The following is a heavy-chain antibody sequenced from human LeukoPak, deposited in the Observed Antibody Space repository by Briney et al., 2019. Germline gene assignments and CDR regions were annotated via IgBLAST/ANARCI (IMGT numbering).Heavy chain of an antibody. CDR2: INPNSGNT. CDR1: GYTFTGYY. CDR3: ARGQQLVDLGLDYYYMDV. D-gene: IGHD6-13*01. V-gene: IGHV1-8*03. J-gene: IGHJ6*03. Sequence: ASVKVSCKASGYTFTGYYMHWVRQAPGQGLEWMGWINPNSGNTGYAQKFQGRVTITRNTSISTAYMELSSLRSEDTAVYYCARGQQLVDLGLDYYYMDVWGKGTTVTVSS.